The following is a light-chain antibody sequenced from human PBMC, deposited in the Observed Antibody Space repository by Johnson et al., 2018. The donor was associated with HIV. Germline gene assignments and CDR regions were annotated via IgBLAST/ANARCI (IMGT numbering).Light chain of an antibody. CDR1: SSNIGNNY. CDR2: ENN. J-gene: IGLJ1*01. V-gene: IGLV1-51*02. CDR3: GTWDTSLSVYV. Sequence: QLVLTQPPSVSAAPGQKVSISCSGSSSNIGNNYVSWYQQLPGTAPKLLIYENNKRPSGIPDRFSVSKSDTSATLGITGLQTGDEAEYYCGTWDTSLSVYVFGTGTKVTVL.